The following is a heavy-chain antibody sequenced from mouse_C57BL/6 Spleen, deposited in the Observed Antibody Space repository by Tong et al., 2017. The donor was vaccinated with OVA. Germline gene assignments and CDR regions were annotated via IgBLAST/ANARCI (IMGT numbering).Heavy chain of an antibody. CDR1: GYTFTSYW. CDR3: TRKSVRRGGYFDY. Sequence: EVQLQESGTVLARPGASVKMSCKASGYTFTSYWMHWVKQRPGQGLEWIGAIYPGNSDTSYNQKFKGKAKLTAVTSTSTAYMELSSLTNEDSAVYYCTRKSVRRGGYFDYWGQGTTLTVSS. J-gene: IGHJ2*01. CDR2: IYPGNSDT. V-gene: IGHV1-5*01. D-gene: IGHD2-14*01.